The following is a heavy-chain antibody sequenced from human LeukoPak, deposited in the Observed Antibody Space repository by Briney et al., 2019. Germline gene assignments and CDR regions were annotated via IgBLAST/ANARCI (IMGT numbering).Heavy chain of an antibody. J-gene: IGHJ5*02. CDR2: IYGSGRT. D-gene: IGHD5-24*01. CDR3: ARGTGGYKFDP. V-gene: IGHV4-59*01. CDR1: SGSTSNYH. Sequence: SETLSLTCSVSSGSTSNYHWTWIRQPPGEALEYIGYIYGSGRTYYNPSLKSRATISFDTSKNQFSLKLGSVTAADTAVYYCARGTGGYKFDPWGQGTLVIVSS.